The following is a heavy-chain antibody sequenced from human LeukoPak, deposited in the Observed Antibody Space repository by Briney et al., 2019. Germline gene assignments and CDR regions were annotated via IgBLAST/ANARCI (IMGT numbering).Heavy chain of an antibody. Sequence: SGGSLRLSCAASGFTFSSYAMSWVRQAPGKGLEWVSAISGSGGSTYYADSVKGRFTISRDNSKNTLYLQMNSLRAEDTAVYYCAGDPGEGCSSTSCYTLNWFDPWGQGTLVTVSS. D-gene: IGHD2-2*02. V-gene: IGHV3-23*01. J-gene: IGHJ5*02. CDR2: ISGSGGST. CDR3: AGDPGEGCSSTSCYTLNWFDP. CDR1: GFTFSSYA.